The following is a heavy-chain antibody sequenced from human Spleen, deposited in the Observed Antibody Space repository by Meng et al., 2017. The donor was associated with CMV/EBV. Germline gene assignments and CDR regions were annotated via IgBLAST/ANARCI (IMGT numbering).Heavy chain of an antibody. D-gene: IGHD3-3*01. CDR3: ARSTIFEIYDY. J-gene: IGHJ4*02. V-gene: IGHV4-30-4*08. CDR1: RGYINRGDYF. CDR2: IYYNGST. Sequence: SETLSLTCTVSRGYINRGDYFWSWLRQTPGKGLEWIGYIYYNGSTYYSPSLKSRVTISPDTSKNQFSLRLTSVTAADTAVYYCARSTIFEIYDYWGQGTLVTVSS.